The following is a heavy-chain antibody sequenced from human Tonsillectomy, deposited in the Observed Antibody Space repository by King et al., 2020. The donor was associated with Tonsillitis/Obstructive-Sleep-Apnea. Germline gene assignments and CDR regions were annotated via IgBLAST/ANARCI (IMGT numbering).Heavy chain of an antibody. D-gene: IGHD3-3*01. CDR3: ARQKPYDFWSGPHFDY. Sequence: VQLVESGAEVKKPGESLKISCTGSGYSFTSYWIGWVRQMPGKGLEWMGIIYPGDSDTRYSPSFQGQVTISADKSISTAYLQWSSLKASDTAMYYCARQKPYDFWSGPHFDYWGQGTLVTVSS. CDR2: IYPGDSDT. V-gene: IGHV5-51*01. J-gene: IGHJ4*02. CDR1: GYSFTSYW.